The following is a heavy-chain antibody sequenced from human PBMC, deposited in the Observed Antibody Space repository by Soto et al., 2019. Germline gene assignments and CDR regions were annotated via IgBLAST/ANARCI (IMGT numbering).Heavy chain of an antibody. D-gene: IGHD6-19*01. CDR3: ASSVSSGWCDY. CDR1: GFTFSSYG. Sequence: QVQLVESGGGVVQPGRSLRLSCAASGFTFSSYGMHWVRQAPGKGLEWVAVIWYDGSNKYYADSVKGRFTISRDNSKNTLYLQMNSLRAEDTAVYYCASSVSSGWCDYWGQGTLVTVSS. CDR2: IWYDGSNK. V-gene: IGHV3-33*01. J-gene: IGHJ4*02.